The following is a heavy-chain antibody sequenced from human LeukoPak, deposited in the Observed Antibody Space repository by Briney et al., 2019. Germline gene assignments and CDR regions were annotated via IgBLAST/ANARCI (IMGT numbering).Heavy chain of an antibody. D-gene: IGHD3-3*01. CDR2: IWYDGSNK. V-gene: IGHV3-33*06. CDR1: GFTFSSYG. Sequence: PGGSLRLSCAASGFTFSSYGMHWVRQAPGKGLEWVAVIWYDGSNKYYADSVKGRFTISRDNSKNTLYLQMNSLRAEDTAVYYCAKTGRYLWSGYSYFDYWGQGTLVTVSS. J-gene: IGHJ4*02. CDR3: AKTGRYLWSGYSYFDY.